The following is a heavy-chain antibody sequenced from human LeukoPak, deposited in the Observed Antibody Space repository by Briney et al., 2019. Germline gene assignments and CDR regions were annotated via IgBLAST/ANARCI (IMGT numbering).Heavy chain of an antibody. CDR3: AKDLGPNH. Sequence: GSLRLSCAASGLTFSAYTFSWVRRAPGKGLDWVSSISDGGDVTYYAESVKDRFTISRDNSKNIVFLQMSSLRAEDTAVYYCAKDLGPNHWGQGTLVTVSS. V-gene: IGHV3-23*01. J-gene: IGHJ5*02. CDR2: ISDGGDVT. CDR1: GLTFSAYT.